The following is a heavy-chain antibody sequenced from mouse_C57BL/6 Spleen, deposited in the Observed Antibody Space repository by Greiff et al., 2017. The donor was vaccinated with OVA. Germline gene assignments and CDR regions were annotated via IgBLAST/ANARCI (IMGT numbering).Heavy chain of an antibody. V-gene: IGHV3-6*01. Sequence: VQLKESGPGLVKPSQSLSLTCSVTGYSITSGYYWNWIRQFPGNKLEWMGYISYDGSNNYNPSLKNRISITRDTSKNQFFLKLNSVTTEDTATYYCARADLWFAYWGQGTLVTVSA. CDR1: GYSITSGYY. CDR3: ARADLWFAY. J-gene: IGHJ3*01. CDR2: ISYDGSN.